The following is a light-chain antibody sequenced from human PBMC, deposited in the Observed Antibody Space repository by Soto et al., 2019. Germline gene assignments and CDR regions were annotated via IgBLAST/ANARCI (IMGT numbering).Light chain of an antibody. CDR2: GAS. J-gene: IGKJ2*01. CDR3: QQYGDWPPET. CDR1: QSVSSF. Sequence: EIVLTQSPATLSLSPGERATLSCRASQSVSSFLAWYQQKPGQAPRLLIYGASTRATGVPARFSGSGSATEFTPSISSLQSEDVAVYYCQQYGDWPPETFGQGTKLEI. V-gene: IGKV3-15*01.